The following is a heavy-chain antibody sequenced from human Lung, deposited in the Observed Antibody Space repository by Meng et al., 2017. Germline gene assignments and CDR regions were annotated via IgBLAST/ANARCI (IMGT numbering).Heavy chain of an antibody. CDR1: GFTFSNAW. CDR2: MKSNVDGGTV. CDR3: TGHIDY. Sequence: LVESGGGWVKPGGSLRLSCAGSGFTFSNAWMTWVRQAPGKGLEWIGRMKSNVDGGTVDYAAALKGRFFISRDDSKNMFYLQMNSLKSEDTAVYYCTGHIDYWGHGTLVTVSS. V-gene: IGHV3-15*01. J-gene: IGHJ4*01.